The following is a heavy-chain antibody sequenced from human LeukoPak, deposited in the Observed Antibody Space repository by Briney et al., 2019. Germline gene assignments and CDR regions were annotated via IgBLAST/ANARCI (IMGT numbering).Heavy chain of an antibody. J-gene: IGHJ4*02. CDR2: IYTSGST. V-gene: IGHV4-61*02. Sequence: SQTLSLTCTVSGGSISSGSYYWSWIRQPAGKGLEWIGRIYTSGSTNYNPSLKSRVTISVDTSKNQFSLKLSSVTAADTAVYYCARGPWYYFDYWGQGTLVTVSS. CDR1: GGSISSGSYY. CDR3: ARGPWYYFDY.